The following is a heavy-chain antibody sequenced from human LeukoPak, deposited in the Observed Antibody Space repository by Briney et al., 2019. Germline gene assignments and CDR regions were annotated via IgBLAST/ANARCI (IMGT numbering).Heavy chain of an antibody. CDR2: INGGGSPI. CDR3: AKDRSHLPVAGFDS. D-gene: IGHD6-19*01. J-gene: IGHJ4*02. Sequence: GGSLRLSCAASGFTFSRDSMNWVRQAPGKGLEWVSYINGGGSPIYYADSVRGRFTISRDNAKNSLYLQMNSLRAEDTAVYYCAKDRSHLPVAGFDSWGQGTLVTVSS. CDR1: GFTFSRDS. V-gene: IGHV3-48*01.